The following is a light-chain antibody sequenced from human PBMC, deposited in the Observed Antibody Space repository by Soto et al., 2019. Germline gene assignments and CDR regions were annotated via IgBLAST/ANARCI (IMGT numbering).Light chain of an antibody. CDR1: QTVSGAY. CDR2: GTS. J-gene: IGKJ5*01. V-gene: IGKV3-20*01. Sequence: EVMLTQSPGTLSLSTGERATLSCRASQTVSGAYLAWYQQKPGQAPRLLIHGTSNRATGIPDRFSCSGSGTDFTLTISRLEPEDFAVYYCQQYGSLISFGQGTRLEIK. CDR3: QQYGSLIS.